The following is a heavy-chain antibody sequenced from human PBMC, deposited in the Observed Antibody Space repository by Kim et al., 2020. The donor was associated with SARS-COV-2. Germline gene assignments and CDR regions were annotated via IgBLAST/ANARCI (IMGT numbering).Heavy chain of an antibody. CDR2: INTNTGNP. CDR3: ASSYYGSGSYYRYYYYYGMDV. J-gene: IGHJ6*02. V-gene: IGHV7-4-1*02. CDR1: GYTFTSYA. Sequence: ASVKVSCKASGYTFTSYAMNWVRQAPGQGLEWMGWINTNTGNPTYAQGFTGRFVFSLDTSVSTAYLQISSLKAEDTAVYYCASSYYGSGSYYRYYYYYGMDVGGQGTGVSVSS. D-gene: IGHD3-10*01.